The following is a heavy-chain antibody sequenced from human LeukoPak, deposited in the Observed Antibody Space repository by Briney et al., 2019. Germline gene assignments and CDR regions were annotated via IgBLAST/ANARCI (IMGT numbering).Heavy chain of an antibody. CDR2: INPNSGGT. CDR1: GYTFTSYG. CDR3: ARESEKYYDFWSGYYTESYFDY. Sequence: ASVKVSCKASGYTFTSYGISWVRQAPGQGLEWMGRINPNSGGTNYAQKFQGRVTMTRDTSISTAYMELSRLRSDDTAVYYCARESEKYYDFWSGYYTESYFDYWGQGTLVTVSS. J-gene: IGHJ4*02. V-gene: IGHV1-2*06. D-gene: IGHD3-3*01.